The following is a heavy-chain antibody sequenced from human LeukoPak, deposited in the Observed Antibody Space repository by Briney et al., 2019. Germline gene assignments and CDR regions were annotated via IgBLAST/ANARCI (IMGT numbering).Heavy chain of an antibody. CDR2: INHSGST. Sequence: SETLSLTCAVYGGSFSGYYWSWIRQPPGKGLEWIGEINHSGSTNYNPSLKSRVTISVDTSKNHFSLKLSSVTAADTAVYYCARATYSSGWYALSYFDYWGQGTLVTVSS. V-gene: IGHV4-34*01. J-gene: IGHJ4*02. D-gene: IGHD6-19*01. CDR1: GGSFSGYY. CDR3: ARATYSSGWYALSYFDY.